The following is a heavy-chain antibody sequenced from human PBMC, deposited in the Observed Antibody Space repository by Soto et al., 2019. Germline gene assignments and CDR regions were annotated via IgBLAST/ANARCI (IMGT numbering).Heavy chain of an antibody. CDR1: GFTFSSYS. V-gene: IGHV3-21*01. CDR2: IGSSSSYI. CDR3: ARAVDTAMANFDY. D-gene: IGHD5-18*01. J-gene: IGHJ4*02. Sequence: GGSLRLSCAASGFTFSSYSMNWVRQAPGKGLEWVSSIGSSSSYIYYADSVKGRFTISRDNAKNSLYLQMNSLRAEDTAVYYCARAVDTAMANFDYWGQGTLVTVSS.